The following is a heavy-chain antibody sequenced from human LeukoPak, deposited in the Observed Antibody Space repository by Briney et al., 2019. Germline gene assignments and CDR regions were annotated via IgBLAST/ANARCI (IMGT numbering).Heavy chain of an antibody. D-gene: IGHD1-14*01. CDR2: ISGSGGST. CDR1: GFTFSIYA. Sequence: GGSLRLSCAASGFTFSIYAMSWVRQAPGKGLEWVSAISGSGGSTYYADSVKGRFTISRDNSKNTLYLQMNSRRAEDTAVYYCAKDGSPAPEGAFDIWGQGTMVTVSS. CDR3: AKDGSPAPEGAFDI. J-gene: IGHJ3*02. V-gene: IGHV3-23*01.